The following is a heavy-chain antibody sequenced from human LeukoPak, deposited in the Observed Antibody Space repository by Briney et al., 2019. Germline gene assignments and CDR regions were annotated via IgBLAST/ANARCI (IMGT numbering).Heavy chain of an antibody. CDR1: GGSLSGFY. Sequence: KPSETLSLTRAVSGGSLSGFYWQWIRQSPGEGLEWIGYIYYSGSTNYNPSLESRVTISVDTSKNQFSLKLSSVTAADTAVYYCARQRSRTPADHWGQGTLVTVSS. V-gene: IGHV4-59*08. CDR3: ARQRSRTPADH. D-gene: IGHD4-23*01. CDR2: IYYSGST. J-gene: IGHJ4*02.